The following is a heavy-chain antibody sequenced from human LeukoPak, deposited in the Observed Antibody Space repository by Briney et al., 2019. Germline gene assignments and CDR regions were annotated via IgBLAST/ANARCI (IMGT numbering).Heavy chain of an antibody. V-gene: IGHV3-66*01. CDR2: IYSGGST. Sequence: GGPLRLSCAASGFTVSSNYMSWVRQAPGKRLEWVSVIYSGGSTYYADSVKGRFTISRDNSKNTLYLQMNSLRAEDTAVYYCARDEASPLSYFFNYWGQGTLVTVSS. CDR1: GFTVSSNY. D-gene: IGHD2-21*01. J-gene: IGHJ4*02. CDR3: ARDEASPLSYFFNY.